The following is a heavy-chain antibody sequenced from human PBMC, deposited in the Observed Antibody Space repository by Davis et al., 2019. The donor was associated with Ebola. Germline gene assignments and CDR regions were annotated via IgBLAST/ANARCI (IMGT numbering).Heavy chain of an antibody. CDR3: TGTVTTSDY. V-gene: IGHV4-59*12. Sequence: MPSETLSLTCTVSGGSISRYYCSWIRHPPGKGLEWIGYIYYSGSTNYNPSLKSRVTISVDKSKNQFSLKLSSVTAEDTAVYYCTGTVTTSDYWGQGTLVTVSS. CDR2: IYYSGST. CDR1: GGSISRYY. J-gene: IGHJ4*02. D-gene: IGHD4-17*01.